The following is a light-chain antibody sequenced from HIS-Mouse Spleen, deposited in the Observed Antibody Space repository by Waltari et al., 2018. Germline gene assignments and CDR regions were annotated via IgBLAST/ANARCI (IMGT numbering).Light chain of an antibody. CDR3: YSTDSSGNHRV. V-gene: IGLV3-10*01. CDR2: EDS. CDR1: ALPNTY. Sequence: SYELTQPPSVSVSPGQTARITCSGDALPNTYAYWYPQMSGQAPVLVIYEDSKRPSGIPERFSGSSSGTMATLTISGAQVEDEADYYCYSTDSSGNHRVFGGGTKLTVL. J-gene: IGLJ2*01.